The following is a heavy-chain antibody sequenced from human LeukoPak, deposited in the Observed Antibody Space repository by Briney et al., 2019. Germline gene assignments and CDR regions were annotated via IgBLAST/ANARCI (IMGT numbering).Heavy chain of an antibody. Sequence: SETLSLTCTVSGGSISSYYWSWIRQPPGKGLEWIGYIYYSGGTTYNTSLKSRVTMSVDTSKNQFSLKLSSVTAADTAVYYWARHRGYCSSTSCVSWFDPWGQGTLVTVSS. CDR1: GGSISSYY. J-gene: IGHJ5*02. V-gene: IGHV4-59*08. CDR2: IYYSGGT. CDR3: ARHRGYCSSTSCVSWFDP. D-gene: IGHD2-2*01.